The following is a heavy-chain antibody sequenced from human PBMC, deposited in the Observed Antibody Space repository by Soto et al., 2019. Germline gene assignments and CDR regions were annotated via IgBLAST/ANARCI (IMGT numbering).Heavy chain of an antibody. J-gene: IGHJ5*02. CDR2: IWYDGSNK. CDR3: ARDREARGFGWFEP. Sequence: QVQLVESGGGVVQPGRSLRLSCAASGFTFSSYGMHWVRQAPGKGLEWVAVIWYDGSNKYYADSVKGRFTISRDNSKNTLYLQMNSLRAEDTAVYYGARDREARGFGWFEPWGQGTLVTVSS. CDR1: GFTFSSYG. V-gene: IGHV3-33*01. D-gene: IGHD3-16*01.